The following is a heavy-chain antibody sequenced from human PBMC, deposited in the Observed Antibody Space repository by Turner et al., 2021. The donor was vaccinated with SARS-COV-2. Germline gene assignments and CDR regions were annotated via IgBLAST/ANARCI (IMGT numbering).Heavy chain of an antibody. CDR2: IRSSSSYI. CDR1: GFTFSSYS. D-gene: IGHD3-22*01. J-gene: IGHJ3*02. Sequence: EVQLVESGGGLVKPGGSLRLPGAASGFTFSSYSMNWVRQAPGKGLEWVSSIRSSSSYIYYADSVKGRFTISRDNAKNSLYLQMNSLRAEDTAVYYCARDVPTYYYDSSGYYTDAFDIWGQGTMVTVSS. V-gene: IGHV3-21*01. CDR3: ARDVPTYYYDSSGYYTDAFDI.